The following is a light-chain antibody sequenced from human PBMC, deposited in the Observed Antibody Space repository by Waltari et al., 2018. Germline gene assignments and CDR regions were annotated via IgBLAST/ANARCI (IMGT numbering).Light chain of an antibody. CDR1: QGSRND. Sequence: AIQMNQSPSSLSASVGDRVIITCRASQGSRNDLGWYQQKPGKAPKLLIYAASSLQSGFPSRFSGSGSGTDFTLTISSLQPEDFATYYCLQDYNYPLTFGGGTKVEI. CDR2: AAS. J-gene: IGKJ4*01. V-gene: IGKV1-6*01. CDR3: LQDYNYPLT.